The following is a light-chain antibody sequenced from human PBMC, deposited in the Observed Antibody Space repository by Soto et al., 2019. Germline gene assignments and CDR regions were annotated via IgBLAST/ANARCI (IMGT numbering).Light chain of an antibody. J-gene: IGKJ1*01. CDR1: QNIFSNY. CDR2: GAS. CDR3: QQYGRSWT. V-gene: IGKV3-20*01. Sequence: EIVLTQSPDTVSVSPGERATLSCRASQNIFSNYLAWYQQKPGQAPRLLIYGASTRATGIADRFSGGGSGTDFTLTISRLEPEDFAVYHCQQYGRSWTFGQGTKVDIK.